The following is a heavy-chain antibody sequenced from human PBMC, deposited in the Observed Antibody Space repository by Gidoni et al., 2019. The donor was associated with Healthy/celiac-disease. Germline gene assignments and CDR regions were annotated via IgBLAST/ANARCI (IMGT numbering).Heavy chain of an antibody. CDR2: IYSSGSP. J-gene: IGHJ3*02. CDR3: ARHGSYYDSSGYSDAFDI. CDR1: GGPISSYY. Sequence: QVQLQESGPGLVKPSETLSLTCTVSGGPISSYYWSWIRQPPGKGLVWIGYIYSSGSPNYNPPLKSRVTISVDTSKNQFSLKLSSVTAADTAVYYCARHGSYYDSSGYSDAFDIWGQGTMVTVSS. D-gene: IGHD3-22*01. V-gene: IGHV4-59*08.